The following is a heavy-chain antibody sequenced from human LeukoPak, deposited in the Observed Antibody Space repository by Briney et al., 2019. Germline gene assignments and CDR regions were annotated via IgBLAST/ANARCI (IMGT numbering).Heavy chain of an antibody. V-gene: IGHV1-8*01. J-gene: IGHJ4*02. CDR3: VRVARSGTCFDY. CDR1: GYTFTSYN. Sequence: ASVKVSCKASGYTFTSYNINWVRQATGQGLEWMGWMNPNSGDTAYAQKFQGRVTMTRNTSITTAYMELSSLRSEDTAVYYCVRVARSGTCFDYWGQGTLVTVSS. CDR2: MNPNSGDT. D-gene: IGHD1-26*01.